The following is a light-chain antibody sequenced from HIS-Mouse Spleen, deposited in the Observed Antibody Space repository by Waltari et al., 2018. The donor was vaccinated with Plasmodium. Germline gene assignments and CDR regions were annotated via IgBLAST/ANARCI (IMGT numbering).Light chain of an antibody. J-gene: IGKJ1*01. Sequence: IVMTQSPATLSVPQGKRATLSCRASQSVSSNLTWYQQKPGQAPRLLIYGASTRATGIPARFSGSGSGTEFTLTISSLQSEDFAVYYCQQYNNWPWTFGQGTKVEIK. CDR1: QSVSSN. CDR3: QQYNNWPWT. CDR2: GAS. V-gene: IGKV3-15*01.